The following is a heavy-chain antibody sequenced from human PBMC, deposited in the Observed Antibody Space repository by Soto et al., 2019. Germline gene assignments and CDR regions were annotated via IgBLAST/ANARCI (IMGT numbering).Heavy chain of an antibody. J-gene: IGHJ4*02. D-gene: IGHD3-22*01. CDR2: LIPIYGTA. CDR3: AREAVGGSGCLFDY. V-gene: IGHV1-69*01. CDR1: GGTFSSYG. Sequence: QVQLVQSGAEVKKPGSSVKVSCKASGGTFSSYGINWVRQAPGQGLEWMGGLIPIYGTANYAQKFQGRLTITADESTSTAYMELSSLRSEDAAVYYCAREAVGGSGCLFDYWGRGTLVTVSS.